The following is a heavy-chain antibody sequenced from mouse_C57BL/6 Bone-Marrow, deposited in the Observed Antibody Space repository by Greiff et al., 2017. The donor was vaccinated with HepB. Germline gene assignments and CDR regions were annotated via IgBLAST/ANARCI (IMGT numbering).Heavy chain of an antibody. D-gene: IGHD1-1*01. CDR3: ARETTVVDYYAMDY. J-gene: IGHJ4*01. Sequence: EVQLQQSGGGLVQPGGSLKLSCAASGFTFSDYGMAWVRQAPRKGPEWVAFISNLAYSIYYADTVTGRFTISRENAKNTLYLEMSSLRSEDTAMYYCARETTVVDYYAMDYWGQGTSVTVSS. V-gene: IGHV5-15*01. CDR2: ISNLAYSI. CDR1: GFTFSDYG.